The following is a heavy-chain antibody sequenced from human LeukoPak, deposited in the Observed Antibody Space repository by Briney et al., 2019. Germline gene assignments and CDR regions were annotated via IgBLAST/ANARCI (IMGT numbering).Heavy chain of an antibody. D-gene: IGHD2-2*02. V-gene: IGHV1-18*04. CDR2: ISAYNGNT. J-gene: IGHJ5*02. Sequence: VSVKVSCKASGYTFTSYGISWVRQAPGQGLEWMGWISAYNGNTNYAQNLQGRVTMTTDTSTSTAYMELRSLGSDDTAVYYCARGVVPAAIVWFDPWGQGTLVTVSS. CDR3: ARGVVPAAIVWFDP. CDR1: GYTFTSYG.